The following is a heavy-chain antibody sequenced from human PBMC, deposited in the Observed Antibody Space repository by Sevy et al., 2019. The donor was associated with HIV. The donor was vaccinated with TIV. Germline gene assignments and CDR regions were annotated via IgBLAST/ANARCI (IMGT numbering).Heavy chain of an antibody. CDR3: AGRRVYNWNGGGELDY. Sequence: SETLSLTCTVSGGSISSSSYYWGWIRQPPGKGLEWIGSIYYSGSTYYNPSLKSRVTISVDTSKNQFSLKRSSVTAADTAVYYCAGRRVYNWNGGGELDYWGQGTLVTVSS. V-gene: IGHV4-39*01. CDR2: IYYSGST. CDR1: GGSISSSSYY. J-gene: IGHJ4*02. D-gene: IGHD1-20*01.